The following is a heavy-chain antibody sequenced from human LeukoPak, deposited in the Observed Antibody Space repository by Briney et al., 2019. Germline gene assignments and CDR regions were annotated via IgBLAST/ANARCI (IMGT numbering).Heavy chain of an antibody. CDR2: IWYDGSNK. CDR3: AREGPGRYYFDY. J-gene: IGHJ4*02. V-gene: IGHV3-33*01. CDR1: GFTFSSYG. Sequence: GGSLRLSCAASGFTFSSYGMHWVRQAPGKGLEWVAVIWYDGSNKYYADSVKGRFTISRDNSKDTLYLQMNSLRAEDTAVYYCAREGPGRYYFDYWGQGTLVTVSS. D-gene: IGHD3-16*01.